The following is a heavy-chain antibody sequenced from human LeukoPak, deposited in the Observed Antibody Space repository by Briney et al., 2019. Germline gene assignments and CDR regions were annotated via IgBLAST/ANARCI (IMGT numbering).Heavy chain of an antibody. J-gene: IGHJ4*02. CDR3: ARLDYGSGSYYDFDY. V-gene: IGHV1-46*01. D-gene: IGHD3-10*01. Sequence: ASVNVSCKASGYTFTSNYIHWVRQAPGQGLEWMGIINPSGGSTSYAQKFQGRVTITRDTSTSTVYMELSSLRSEDTAVYYCARLDYGSGSYYDFDYWGQGTLVTVSS. CDR1: GYTFTSNY. CDR2: INPSGGST.